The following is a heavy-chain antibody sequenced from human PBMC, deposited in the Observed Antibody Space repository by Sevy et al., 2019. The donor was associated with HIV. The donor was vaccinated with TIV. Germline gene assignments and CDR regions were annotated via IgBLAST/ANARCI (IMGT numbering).Heavy chain of an antibody. Sequence: GGSLRLSCAVSRFGFSDFFMSWIRQAPGKGLEWISSISSSGGTIYYADSVKGRFTISRDNTKNSLFLQMNSLRAEDTAVYYCARDPLEMDYFDYWGLGTLVTVSS. CDR2: ISSSGGTI. D-gene: IGHD1-1*01. CDR3: ARDPLEMDYFDY. V-gene: IGHV3-11*04. CDR1: RFGFSDFF. J-gene: IGHJ4*02.